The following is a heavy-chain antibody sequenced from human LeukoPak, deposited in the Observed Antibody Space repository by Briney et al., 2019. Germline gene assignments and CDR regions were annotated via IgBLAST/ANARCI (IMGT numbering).Heavy chain of an antibody. CDR1: GFTFSSYA. Sequence: GGSLRPSCAAPGFTFSSYAMSWVRQAPGKGLEWVSAISGSGGSTYYADSVKGRFTISRDNSKNTLYLQMNSLRAEDTAVYYCAKEPISIRFGDAFDIWGQGTMVTVSS. J-gene: IGHJ3*02. CDR3: AKEPISIRFGDAFDI. CDR2: ISGSGGST. V-gene: IGHV3-23*01. D-gene: IGHD3-3*01.